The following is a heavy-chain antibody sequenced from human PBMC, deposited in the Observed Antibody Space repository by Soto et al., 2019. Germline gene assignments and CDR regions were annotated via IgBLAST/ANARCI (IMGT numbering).Heavy chain of an antibody. J-gene: IGHJ4*02. CDR2: INAGNGNT. CDR3: ARTVVVPAAPDY. Sequence: ASVKVSCKASGYTFTSYAMHWVRQAPGQRLEWMGWINAGNGNTKYSQKFQGRVNITRDTSASTAYMELSSLRSEDPAVYYCARTVVVPAAPDYWGQGALVTVSS. CDR1: GYTFTSYA. D-gene: IGHD2-2*01. V-gene: IGHV1-3*01.